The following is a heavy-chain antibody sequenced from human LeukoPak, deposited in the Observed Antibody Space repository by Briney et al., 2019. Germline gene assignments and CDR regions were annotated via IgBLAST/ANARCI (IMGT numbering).Heavy chain of an antibody. D-gene: IGHD6-19*01. CDR3: AREQSSGWYRFVGWFDP. Sequence: SQTLSLTCAISGDSVSSNSAAWNWIRQSPSSGLEWLGRTYYRSKWYNDYAASVKSRITINPDTSKNQFSLQLNSVTPEDTAVYYCAREQSSGWYRFVGWFDPWGQGTLVTVSS. V-gene: IGHV6-1*01. CDR2: TYYRSKWYN. CDR1: GDSVSSNSAA. J-gene: IGHJ5*02.